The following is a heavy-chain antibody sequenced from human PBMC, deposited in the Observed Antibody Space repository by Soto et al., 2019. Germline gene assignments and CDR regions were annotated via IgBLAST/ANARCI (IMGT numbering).Heavy chain of an antibody. Sequence: QPGGSLRLSCAASGVSFSSFAMTWVRQAPGKGLEWVADINDSGVSTYYADSVKGRFTISRDNSRNTLFLQMSSLRVEDTAVYYCAQNLYNTAWSPPGYWGQGTLVTVSS. D-gene: IGHD6-19*01. CDR1: GVSFSSFA. V-gene: IGHV3-23*01. J-gene: IGHJ4*02. CDR2: INDSGVST. CDR3: AQNLYNTAWSPPGY.